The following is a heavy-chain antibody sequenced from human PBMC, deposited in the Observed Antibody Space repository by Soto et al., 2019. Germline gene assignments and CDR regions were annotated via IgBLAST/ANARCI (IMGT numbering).Heavy chain of an antibody. CDR3: ANGGLTGSWFDAFDI. V-gene: IGHV3-30*18. CDR2: ISYDGSNK. Sequence: SLRLSCAASGFTFSSYGMHWVRQAPGKGLEWVAVISYDGSNKYYADSVKGRFTISRDNSKNTLYLQMNSLRAEDTAVYYCANGGLTGSWFDAFDIWGQGTMVTVSS. J-gene: IGHJ3*02. CDR1: GFTFSSYG. D-gene: IGHD1-20*01.